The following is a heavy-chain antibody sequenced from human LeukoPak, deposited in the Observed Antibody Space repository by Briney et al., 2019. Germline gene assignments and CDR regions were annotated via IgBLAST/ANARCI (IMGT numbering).Heavy chain of an antibody. CDR1: GFTFSNYW. J-gene: IGHJ4*02. CDR3: ARGGSCRGGSCKYTRKDLGY. D-gene: IGHD2-15*01. CDR2: INNGESST. Sequence: AGGSLRLSCAASGFTFSNYWMHWVRQAPGKGLVWVSRINNGESSTTYADSVKGRFTISRDNAKNTLYLHMNSLRADDTAVYYCARGGSCRGGSCKYTRKDLGYWGQGTLVTVSS. V-gene: IGHV3-74*01.